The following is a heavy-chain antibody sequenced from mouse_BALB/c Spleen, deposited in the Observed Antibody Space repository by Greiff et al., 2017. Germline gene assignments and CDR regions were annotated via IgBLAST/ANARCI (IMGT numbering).Heavy chain of an antibody. Sequence: EVQLQESGGGLVQPGGSLRLSCATSGFTFTDYYMSWVSQPPGKALEWLGFIRNKANGYTTEYSASVKGRFTISRDNSQSSLYLQMNTLRAEDSATYYCARDSEGNDVRGWFAYWGQGTLVTVSA. CDR2: IRNKANGYTT. J-gene: IGHJ3*01. CDR1: GFTFTDYY. CDR3: ARDSEGNDVRGWFAY. V-gene: IGHV7-3*02. D-gene: IGHD2-2*01.